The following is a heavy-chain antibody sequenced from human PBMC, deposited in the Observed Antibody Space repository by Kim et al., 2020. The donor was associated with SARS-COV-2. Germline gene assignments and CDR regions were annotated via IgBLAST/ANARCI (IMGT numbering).Heavy chain of an antibody. V-gene: IGHV3-48*04. CDR3: AREIPRALWFGEESYYYYGMDV. Sequence: GGSLRLSCAASGFTFSSYSMNWVRQAPGKGLEWVSYISSSSSTIYYADSVKGRFTISRDNAKNSLYLQMNSLRAEDTAVYYCAREIPRALWFGEESYYYYGMDVWGQGTTVTVSS. D-gene: IGHD3-10*01. CDR1: GFTFSSYS. J-gene: IGHJ6*02. CDR2: ISSSSSTI.